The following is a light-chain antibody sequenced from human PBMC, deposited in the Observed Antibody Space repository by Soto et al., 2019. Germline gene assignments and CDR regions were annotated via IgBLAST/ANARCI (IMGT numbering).Light chain of an antibody. V-gene: IGKV3-15*01. CDR1: QSVSSN. CDR3: QQCSPWWT. CDR2: DAS. J-gene: IGKJ1*01. Sequence: EIVMTQSPATLSVSPGERATLSCRASQSVSSNLYWYQQKPGQAPRLLISDASTTAPCIPARFSGCGSGTEFTLTIRGLQSDAVAFCYCQQCSPWWTFGQGTKLEIK.